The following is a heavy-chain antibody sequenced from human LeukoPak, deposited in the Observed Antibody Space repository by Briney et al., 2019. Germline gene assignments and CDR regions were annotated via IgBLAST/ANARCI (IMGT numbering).Heavy chain of an antibody. Sequence: GGSLRLSCAASGFTFSSYAMDWVRQAPGKGLEWVSTINGSGDKTYYADSVRGRFTISRDNSKNTLYLQMNSLRADDTAVYYCAKDRSERTTSCSNYWGQGTLVTVSS. CDR2: INGSGDKT. CDR1: GFTFSSYA. J-gene: IGHJ4*02. V-gene: IGHV3-23*01. D-gene: IGHD2-2*01. CDR3: AKDRSERTTSCSNY.